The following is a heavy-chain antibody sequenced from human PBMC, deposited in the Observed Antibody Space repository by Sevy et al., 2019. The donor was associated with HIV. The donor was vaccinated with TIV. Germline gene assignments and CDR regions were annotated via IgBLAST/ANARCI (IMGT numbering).Heavy chain of an antibody. D-gene: IGHD4-17*01. Sequence: GGSLRLSCAASGFTFSSYGMHWVRQAPGKGLEWVAVIWYDGSNKYYADSVKGRFTISRDNSKKTLYLQMNSLKAEDTAVYYCARELLTVTTAYYYYGMDVWGQGTTVTVSS. CDR1: GFTFSSYG. CDR3: ARELLTVTTAYYYYGMDV. V-gene: IGHV3-33*01. CDR2: IWYDGSNK. J-gene: IGHJ6*02.